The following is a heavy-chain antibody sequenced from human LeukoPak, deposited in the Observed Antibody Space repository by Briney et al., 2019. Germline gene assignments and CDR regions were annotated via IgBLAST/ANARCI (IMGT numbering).Heavy chain of an antibody. CDR2: IYYSGST. CDR3: ARAPSLYYFDS. V-gene: IGHV4-39*07. D-gene: IGHD3-16*01. J-gene: IGHJ4*02. Sequence: SETLSLTCTVSGGSISSSSYYWGWIRQPPGKGLEWIGSIYYSGSTYYNPSLKSRVTISLDTSKNQFSVQLRSVTAADTAVYYCARAPSLYYFDSWGQGTLVTVSS. CDR1: GGSISSSSYY.